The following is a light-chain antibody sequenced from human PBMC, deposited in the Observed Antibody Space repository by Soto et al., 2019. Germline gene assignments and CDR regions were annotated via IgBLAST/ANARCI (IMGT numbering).Light chain of an antibody. V-gene: IGLV2-14*03. CDR2: NVY. CDR1: SSDVGAYNF. CDR3: SAYTVSRTYV. Sequence: QSVLTQPASHSWTPGQSLTISCTGTSSDVGAYNFVSWHQQHPGKAPKLMIYNVYDRPSGISYRFSGSKSGNTASLTISGLQGEDEADYYCSAYTVSRTYVFGTGTKVTVL. J-gene: IGLJ1*01.